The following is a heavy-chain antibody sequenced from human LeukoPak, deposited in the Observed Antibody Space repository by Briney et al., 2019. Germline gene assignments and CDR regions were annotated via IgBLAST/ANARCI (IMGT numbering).Heavy chain of an antibody. CDR3: AKVTYGSGTYGAFDS. Sequence: GGSLRLSCAASGFTFDDYAMHWVRQAPGKGLEWVSGISWNSGSIGYADSVKGRFTISRDNAKNMVYLQMNSLRAEDTAVYYCAKVTYGSGTYGAFDSWGQGTLVTVSS. J-gene: IGHJ4*02. V-gene: IGHV3-9*01. CDR1: GFTFDDYA. CDR2: ISWNSGSI. D-gene: IGHD3-10*01.